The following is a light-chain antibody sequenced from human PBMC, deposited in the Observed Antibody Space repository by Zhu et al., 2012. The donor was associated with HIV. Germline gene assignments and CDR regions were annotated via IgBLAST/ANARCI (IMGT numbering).Light chain of an antibody. CDR3: LESFTTPYT. CDR1: QNIGSY. V-gene: IGKV1-39*01. J-gene: IGKJ2*01. CDR2: AAS. Sequence: DIQMTQSPSSLSASVGDRVTITCRASQNIGSYLHWYQQEPGKAPNLLIYAASSLQSGVPSRFSGSGFGTEFTLTISSLQPEDFATYYCLESFTTPYTFGQGTNLEI.